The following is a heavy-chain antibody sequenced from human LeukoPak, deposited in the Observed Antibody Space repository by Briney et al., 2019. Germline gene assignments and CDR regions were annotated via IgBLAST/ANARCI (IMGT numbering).Heavy chain of an antibody. CDR1: GFTFSSYA. J-gene: IGHJ4*02. D-gene: IGHD3-22*01. V-gene: IGHV3-23*01. Sequence: GGSLRLSCAASGFTFSSYAMSWVRQAPGKGLEWVSGISGSGGSTYYADSVKGRFTISRDNSKNTLYLQMNSLRAEDTAVYYCAKLPYYDSSGYYADYWGQGTLVTVSS. CDR3: AKLPYYDSSGYYADY. CDR2: ISGSGGST.